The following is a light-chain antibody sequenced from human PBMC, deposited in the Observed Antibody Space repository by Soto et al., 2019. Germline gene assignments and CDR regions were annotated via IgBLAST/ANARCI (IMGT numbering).Light chain of an antibody. Sequence: MTQSPSTLSASVGDRVTITCRASQSISSWLAWYQQKPGKAPKLLIYKASSLESGVPSRFSGSGSGTEFTLTISSLQPDDFATYYCQQYNSYPITFDQGTRLEIK. CDR1: QSISSW. J-gene: IGKJ5*01. CDR3: QQYNSYPIT. V-gene: IGKV1-5*03. CDR2: KAS.